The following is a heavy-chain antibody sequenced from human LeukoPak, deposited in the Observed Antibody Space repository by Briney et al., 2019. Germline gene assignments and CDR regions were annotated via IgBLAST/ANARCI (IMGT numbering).Heavy chain of an antibody. V-gene: IGHV3-23*01. Sequence: PGGSLRLSCAASGFTFSSYGMSWVRQAPGKGLEWVSAISGSGGSTYYADSVKGRFTISRDNSKNTLYLQMNSLRAEDTAVYYCARDSGSYWASPFDYWGQGTLVTVSS. CDR2: ISGSGGST. J-gene: IGHJ4*02. CDR1: GFTFSSYG. D-gene: IGHD1-26*01. CDR3: ARDSGSYWASPFDY.